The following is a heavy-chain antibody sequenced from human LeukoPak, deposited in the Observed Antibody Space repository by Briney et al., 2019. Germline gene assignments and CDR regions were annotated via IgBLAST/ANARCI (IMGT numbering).Heavy chain of an antibody. CDR3: AREVPQWLVLGRARSFDI. V-gene: IGHV4-4*01. D-gene: IGHD6-19*01. J-gene: IGHJ3*02. CDR2: IYHSGST. Sequence: KSSETLSLTCAVSGGSISSSNWWSWVRQPPGKGLEWIGEIYHSGSTNYNPSLKSRVTISVDKSKNQFSLKLSSVIAADTAVYCCAREVPQWLVLGRARSFDIWGQGTMVTVSS. CDR1: GGSISSSNW.